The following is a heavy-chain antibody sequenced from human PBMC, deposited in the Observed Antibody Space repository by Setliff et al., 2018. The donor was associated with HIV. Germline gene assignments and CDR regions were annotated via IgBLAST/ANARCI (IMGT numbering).Heavy chain of an antibody. CDR2: IYPGDSDT. CDR1: GYSFTSYW. Sequence: GESLKISCKGSGYSFTSYWIGWVRQMPGKGLEWMGIIYPGDSDTRYSPSFQGQVTISADKSISTAYLHLSSLKASDTAIYYCVRRDNLVVTLTYYFDSWGQGTLVTVSS. D-gene: IGHD2-21*02. CDR3: VRRDNLVVTLTYYFDS. J-gene: IGHJ4*02. V-gene: IGHV5-51*01.